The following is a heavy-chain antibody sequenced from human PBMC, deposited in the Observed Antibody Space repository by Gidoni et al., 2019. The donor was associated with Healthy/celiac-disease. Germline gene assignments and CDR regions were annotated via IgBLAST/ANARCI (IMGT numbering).Heavy chain of an antibody. Sequence: EVQLLESVGGLVQPGGALRRSWTASGFTCSSYASSWVRPGPGKGLDWVSAISGSGGSTYYADSVKGRFTISRDNSKNTLYLQMNSLRAEDTAVYYCAKAAYCSSTSCRTNIYYYYYYMDVWGKGTTVTVSS. CDR3: AKAAYCSSTSCRTNIYYYYYYMDV. CDR1: GFTCSSYA. CDR2: ISGSGGST. J-gene: IGHJ6*03. D-gene: IGHD2-2*01. V-gene: IGHV3-23*01.